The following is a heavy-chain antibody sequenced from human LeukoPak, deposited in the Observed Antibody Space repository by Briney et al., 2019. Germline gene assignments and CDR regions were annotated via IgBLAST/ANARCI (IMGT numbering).Heavy chain of an antibody. CDR2: IYTSGST. D-gene: IGHD2-2*02. V-gene: IGHV4-4*09. J-gene: IGHJ6*03. CDR3: ARSAYCSSTSCYRGPYYYYYYMDV. CDR1: GGSISSYY. Sequence: SETLPLTCTVSGGSISSYYWSWIRQPPGKGLEWIGYIYTSGSTNYNPSLKSRVTISVDTSKNQFSLKLSSVTAADTAVYYCARSAYCSSTSCYRGPYYYYYYMDVWGKGTTVTVSS.